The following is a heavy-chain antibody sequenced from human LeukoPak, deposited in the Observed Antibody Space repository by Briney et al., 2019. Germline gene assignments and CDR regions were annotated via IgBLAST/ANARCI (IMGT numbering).Heavy chain of an antibody. J-gene: IGHJ3*02. D-gene: IGHD2-8*01. CDR3: ARTDIVLIAMETDAFDI. V-gene: IGHV1-2*02. Sequence: ASMKVSCKASGYTFTGYYMHWVRQAPGQGLEWMGWINPNSGGTNYAQKFQGRVTMTRDTSISTAYMELSRLRSDDTAVYYCARTDIVLIAMETDAFDIWGQGTMVTVSS. CDR1: GYTFTGYY. CDR2: INPNSGGT.